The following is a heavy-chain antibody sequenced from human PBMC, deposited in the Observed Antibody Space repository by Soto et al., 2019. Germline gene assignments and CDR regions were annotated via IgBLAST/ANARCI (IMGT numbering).Heavy chain of an antibody. CDR1: GYTFTSYG. Sequence: ASVKVSCKASGYTFTSYGISWVRQAPGQGLEWMGWISAYNGNTNYAQKLQGRVTMTTDTSTSTAYMELRSLRSDDTAVYYCAREAPGGYCSRTSCYTDFYYYYGMDVWGQGTRVTVSS. CDR3: AREAPGGYCSRTSCYTDFYYYYGMDV. J-gene: IGHJ6*02. D-gene: IGHD2-2*02. V-gene: IGHV1-18*01. CDR2: ISAYNGNT.